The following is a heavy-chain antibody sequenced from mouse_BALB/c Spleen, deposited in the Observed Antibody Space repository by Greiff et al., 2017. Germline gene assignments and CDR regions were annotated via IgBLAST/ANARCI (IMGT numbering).Heavy chain of an antibody. CDR2: INPSNGGT. CDR1: GYTFTSYY. J-gene: IGHJ4*01. D-gene: IGHD2-10*01. V-gene: IGHV1S81*02. Sequence: QVQLQQSGAELVKPGASVKLSCKASGYTFTSYYMYWVKQRPGQGLEWIGGINPSNGGTNFNEKFKSKATLTVDKSSSTDYMQLSSLTSEDSAVYYCTRGLLWGYYAMDYWGQGTTVTVAS. CDR3: TRGLLWGYYAMDY.